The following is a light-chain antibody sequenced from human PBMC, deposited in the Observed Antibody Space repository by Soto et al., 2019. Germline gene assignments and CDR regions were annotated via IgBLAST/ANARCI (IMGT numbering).Light chain of an antibody. CDR2: EVS. Sequence: QSVLTQPASVSGSPGQSITISCTGTSSDVGGYNYVSWYQHLPVKAPKLVIFEVSNRPSGISNRFSGSKSDNTASLTISGLQAEDEADYYCSSYRTNSTWVFGGGTKVIVL. CDR3: SSYRTNSTWV. V-gene: IGLV2-14*01. J-gene: IGLJ3*02. CDR1: SSDVGGYNY.